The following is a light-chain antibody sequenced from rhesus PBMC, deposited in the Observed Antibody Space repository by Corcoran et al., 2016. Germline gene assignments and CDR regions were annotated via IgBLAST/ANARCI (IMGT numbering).Light chain of an antibody. CDR3: QQYKTYPFT. J-gene: IGKJ3*01. CDR2: AAT. V-gene: IGKV1-28*03. Sequence: DIQMTQSPSSLSASVGDTVTITCRASQGISSYLNWFQQKPGKAPTLLIYAATTLQSEVPSRFSGSGSGTDFTLTISSLQPEDFATYYCQQYKTYPFTFGPVTKLDIK. CDR1: QGISSY.